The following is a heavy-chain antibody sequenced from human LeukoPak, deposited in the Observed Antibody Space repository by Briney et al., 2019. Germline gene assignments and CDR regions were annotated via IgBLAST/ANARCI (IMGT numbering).Heavy chain of an antibody. CDR2: ISKTSTYI. V-gene: IGHV3-21*04. Sequence: GGSLRLSCEVSGFNLRTYSMNWVRQAPGKGLEWVSSISKTSTYIYYADSVKGRFTISRDNAKNSLYLQMNSLRAEDTAVYYCASSSVRGLYYYYGMDVWGQGTTVTVSS. CDR3: ASSSVRGLYYYYGMDV. CDR1: GFNLRTYS. J-gene: IGHJ6*02. D-gene: IGHD3-10*01.